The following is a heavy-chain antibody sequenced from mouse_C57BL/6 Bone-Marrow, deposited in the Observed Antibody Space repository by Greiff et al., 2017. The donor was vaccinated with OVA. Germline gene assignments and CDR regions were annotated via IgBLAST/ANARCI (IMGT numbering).Heavy chain of an antibody. Sequence: QVQLQQSGAELARPGASVKLSCKASGYTFTSYGISWVKQRTGQGLEWIGEIYPRSGNTYYNEKFKGKATLTADKSSSTAYMELRSLTSEDSAVYFCARDLGIVFAYWGKGTLVTVSA. J-gene: IGHJ3*01. CDR1: GYTFTSYG. V-gene: IGHV1-81*01. D-gene: IGHD4-1*01. CDR3: ARDLGIVFAY. CDR2: IYPRSGNT.